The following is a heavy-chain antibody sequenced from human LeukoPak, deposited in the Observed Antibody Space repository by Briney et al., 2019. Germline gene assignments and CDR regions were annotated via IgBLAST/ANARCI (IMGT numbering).Heavy chain of an antibody. CDR1: AFTFSTYS. CDR2: ISSSTSTI. CDR3: ARVLPYDYINRFDR. Sequence: GGSLRLSCAASAFTFSTYSMNWVRQAPGKGMEWVSYISSSTSTIYYGVAVKGRFTISRDHAKNSLYLQMNSLRAEDTAVYYCARVLPYDYINRFDRWGQGTLVTVSS. J-gene: IGHJ5*02. D-gene: IGHD4-11*01. V-gene: IGHV3-48*01.